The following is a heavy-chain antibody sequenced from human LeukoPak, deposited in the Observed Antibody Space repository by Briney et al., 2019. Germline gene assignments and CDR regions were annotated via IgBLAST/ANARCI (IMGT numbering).Heavy chain of an antibody. Sequence: GGSLRLSCTASGFTFGDHAMSWVRQAPGKGLEWVGFIRSKTYGGTTEYAASVKGRFTISRDDSKSIAYLQMNSLKTEDTAVYYFTRGPIQKWLYYGRDVWAQGTTVPVSS. V-gene: IGHV3-49*04. J-gene: IGHJ6*02. CDR1: GFTFGDHA. D-gene: IGHD5-24*01. CDR2: IRSKTYGGTT. CDR3: TRGPIQKWLYYGRDV.